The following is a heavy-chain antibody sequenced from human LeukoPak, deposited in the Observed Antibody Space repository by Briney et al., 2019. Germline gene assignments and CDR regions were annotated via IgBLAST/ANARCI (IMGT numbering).Heavy chain of an antibody. Sequence: ASGPTLVKPTQTLTLTCTFSGLSLSTSGVGVGWIRQPPGKALEWLALISGDDDKRYSTSLKSRLNITQDTSKNQVVLTMTNMDTVDTATYYCAHAGRESVVTWIQLWLGWDYWGQGTLVTVSS. CDR2: ISGDDDK. J-gene: IGHJ4*02. V-gene: IGHV2-5*02. CDR1: GLSLSTSGVG. D-gene: IGHD5-18*01. CDR3: AHAGRESVVTWIQLWLGWDY.